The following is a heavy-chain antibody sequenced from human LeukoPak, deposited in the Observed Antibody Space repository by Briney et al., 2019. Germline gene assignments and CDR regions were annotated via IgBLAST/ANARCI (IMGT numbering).Heavy chain of an antibody. CDR2: IYSGGST. V-gene: IGHV3-53*01. CDR1: GVSFSNTW. CDR3: ARVSIVGATGGLDY. D-gene: IGHD1-26*01. Sequence: PGGSLRLSCAASGVSFSNTWMNWVRQAPGKGLEWVSVIYSGGSTYYADSVKGRFTISRDNSKNTLYLQMNSLRAEDTAVYYCARVSIVGATGGLDYWGQGTLVTVSS. J-gene: IGHJ4*02.